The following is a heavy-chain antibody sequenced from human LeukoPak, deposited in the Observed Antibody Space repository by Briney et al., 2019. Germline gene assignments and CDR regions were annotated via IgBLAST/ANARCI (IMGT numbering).Heavy chain of an antibody. V-gene: IGHV1-69*13. CDR3: ARVKWLQLQGGFDY. J-gene: IGHJ4*02. CDR1: GGTFSSYA. D-gene: IGHD5-24*01. Sequence: GASVKLSCKASGGTFSSYAISWVRQAPGQGLEWMGGIIPIFGTANYAQRFQGRVTITADESTSTAYMELSSLRSEDTAVYYCARVKWLQLQGGFDYWGQGTLVTVSS. CDR2: IIPIFGTA.